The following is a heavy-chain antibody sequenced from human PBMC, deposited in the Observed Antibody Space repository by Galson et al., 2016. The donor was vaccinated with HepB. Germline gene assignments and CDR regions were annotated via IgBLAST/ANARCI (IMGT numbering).Heavy chain of an antibody. CDR1: GFTFSSFG. D-gene: IGHD1-26*01. Sequence: SLRLSCAASGFTFSSFGMHWVRQAPGKGLERVAIISYDGSIKFYADSVKGRFTISRDNSKNTLFLQMNGLRTDDTALYYCAKDEWRLGSTIREWGTGTTVTVSS. V-gene: IGHV3-30*18. CDR3: AKDEWRLGSTIRE. J-gene: IGHJ6*04. CDR2: ISYDGSIK.